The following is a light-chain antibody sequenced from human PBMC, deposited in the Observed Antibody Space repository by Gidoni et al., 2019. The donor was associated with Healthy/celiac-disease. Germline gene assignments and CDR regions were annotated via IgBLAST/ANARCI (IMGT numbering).Light chain of an antibody. CDR2: DAS. V-gene: IGKV3-11*01. CDR1: QSVSSY. J-gene: IGKJ3*01. CDR3: QQRSNWPPQFT. Sequence: EIVLTQSPPTLSLSPGERATLSCRASQSVSSYLAWYQQKPGQAPRLLIYDASNRATGIPARFSGSGSGTDFTLTISSLEPEDFAVYYCQQRSNWPPQFTFXPXTKVDIK.